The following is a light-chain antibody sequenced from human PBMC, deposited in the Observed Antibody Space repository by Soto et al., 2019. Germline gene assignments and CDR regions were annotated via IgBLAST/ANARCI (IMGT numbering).Light chain of an antibody. J-gene: IGKJ4*01. CDR2: AAS. Sequence: IQLTQSPSSLSASLGDRVTITCRASQSISSYLNWYQQKPGKVPKLLIYAASTLQSGVPSRFSGSGSGTDFTLTISSLQPEDVATYYCQKYNSAPLTFGGGTKVDIK. CDR3: QKYNSAPLT. V-gene: IGKV1-27*01. CDR1: QSISSY.